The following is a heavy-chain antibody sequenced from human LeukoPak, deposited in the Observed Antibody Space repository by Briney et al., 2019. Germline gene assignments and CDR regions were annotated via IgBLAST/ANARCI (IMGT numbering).Heavy chain of an antibody. CDR1: GGSISTYY. D-gene: IGHD1-1*01. CDR2: IYYSGST. CDR3: ARNHMTTDTLDI. J-gene: IGHJ3*02. V-gene: IGHV4-59*01. Sequence: PSETLSLTCTVSGGSISTYYWSWIRQPPGKGLEWIGYIYYSGSTNYNPSLKSRVTISVDTSKNQFSLKLSSVTAADTAVYYCARNHMTTDTLDIWGQGTMVTVSS.